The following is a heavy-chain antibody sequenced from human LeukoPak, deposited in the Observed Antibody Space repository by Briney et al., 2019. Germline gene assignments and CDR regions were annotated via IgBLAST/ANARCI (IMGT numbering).Heavy chain of an antibody. J-gene: IGHJ1*01. CDR3: ASRVNSGYRAGHSYFQH. D-gene: IGHD3-22*01. Sequence: SVKVSCKASGGTFSSYAISWVRQAPGQGLEWMGGLIPIFGTANYAQKFQGRVTITTDESTSTAYMELSSLRSEDTAVYYCASRVNSGYRAGHSYFQHWGQGTLVTVSS. CDR2: LIPIFGTA. V-gene: IGHV1-69*05. CDR1: GGTFSSYA.